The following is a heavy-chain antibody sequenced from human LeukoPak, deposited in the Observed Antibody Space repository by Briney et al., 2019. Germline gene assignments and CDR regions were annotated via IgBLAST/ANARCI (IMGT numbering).Heavy chain of an antibody. Sequence: SETLSLTCTVSGRSISSSSYYSGWIRQPPGKGLEWIGSIYYSGSTYYNPSLKSRVSISLDTSKNQFSLKLRSMTAADTAVYYCASREYSSSHNHWGQGTLVTVSS. D-gene: IGHD4-11*01. J-gene: IGHJ4*02. V-gene: IGHV4-39*01. CDR3: ASREYSSSHNH. CDR1: GRSISSSSYY. CDR2: IYYSGST.